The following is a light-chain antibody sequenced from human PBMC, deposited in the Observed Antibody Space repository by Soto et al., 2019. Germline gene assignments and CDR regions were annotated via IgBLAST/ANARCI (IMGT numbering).Light chain of an antibody. V-gene: IGKV1-9*01. CDR1: QGISRY. Sequence: DIPLTQSPSFLSASVGDRVTITCRASQGISRYLAWYQQKPGKAPDLLIYAASTLQSGVPSRFSGSGSGTEFTLTISSLQPEDFATYYCQQLNYYPFTFGPGTKVDTK. J-gene: IGKJ3*01. CDR3: QQLNYYPFT. CDR2: AAS.